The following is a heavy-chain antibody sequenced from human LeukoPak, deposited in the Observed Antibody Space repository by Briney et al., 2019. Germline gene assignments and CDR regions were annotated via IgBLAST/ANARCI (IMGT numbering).Heavy chain of an antibody. CDR3: ARDNPDYYYYYYMDV. CDR1: GFTFDDYG. V-gene: IGHV3-20*04. J-gene: IGHJ6*03. CDR2: INWNGGST. Sequence: GGSLRLSCAASGFTFDDYGMSWVRQAPGKGLEWVSGINWNGGSTGYADSVKGRFTISRDNAKNSLYLQMNSLRAEDTALYYCARDNPDYYYYYYMDVWGKGTTVTISS.